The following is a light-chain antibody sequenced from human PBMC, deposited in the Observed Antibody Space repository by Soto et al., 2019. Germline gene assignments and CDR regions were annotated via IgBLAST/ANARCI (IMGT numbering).Light chain of an antibody. CDR3: SSYAATNPYV. Sequence: QSVLTQPPSASGSPGQSVTISCTGTSSDVGGYNFVSWYQQHPGKAPQLIIYEVTKRPSGVPDRFSGSKSGNTASLTVSGLQTEDEADYYCSSYAATNPYVFGSGTKLTV. CDR1: SSDVGGYNF. J-gene: IGLJ1*01. CDR2: EVT. V-gene: IGLV2-8*01.